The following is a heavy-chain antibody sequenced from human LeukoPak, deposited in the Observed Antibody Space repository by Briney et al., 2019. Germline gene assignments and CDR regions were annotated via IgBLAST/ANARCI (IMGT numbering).Heavy chain of an antibody. CDR1: GGSFSGYY. J-gene: IGHJ5*02. CDR2: INHSGST. Sequence: SETLSLTCAVYGGSFSGYYWSWIRQPPGKGLEWIGEINHSGSTNYNPSLKSRVTISVDTSKNQFSLKLSSVTAADTAVYYCARLSRHIVVVPAAMPQFDRWGQGTLVSVCS. CDR3: ARLSRHIVVVPAAMPQFDR. D-gene: IGHD2-2*01. V-gene: IGHV4-34*01.